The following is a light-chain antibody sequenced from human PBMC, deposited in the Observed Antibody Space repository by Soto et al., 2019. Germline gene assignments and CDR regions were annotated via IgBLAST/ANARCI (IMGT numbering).Light chain of an antibody. J-gene: IGLJ1*01. CDR1: SSDVGSYNL. V-gene: IGLV2-23*02. CDR3: CSYAGGSTYV. CDR2: EVN. Sequence: QSVLTQPASVSGSPGQSITISCTGTSSDVGSYNLVSWYQQHPGKAPKLMIYEVNKRPSGVSNRFSGSKSGNTASLTISGLQADDEADYYCCSYAGGSTYVFGTGTKLTVL.